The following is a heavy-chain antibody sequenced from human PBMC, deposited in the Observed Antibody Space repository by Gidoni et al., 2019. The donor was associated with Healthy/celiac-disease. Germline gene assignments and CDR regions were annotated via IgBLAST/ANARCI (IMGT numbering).Heavy chain of an antibody. CDR1: GFTFSRQG. CDR3: AKAEVLGIQLWLPFDY. V-gene: IGHV3-30*18. J-gene: IGHJ4*02. D-gene: IGHD5-18*01. Sequence: QVQLVESVGGVVQPGRSLRPSCAASGFTFSRQGMHWVRQAPGKGLEWVAVISYDGSNKYYADSVKGRFTISRDNSKNTLYLQMNSLRAEDTAVYYCAKAEVLGIQLWLPFDYWGQGTLVTVSS. CDR2: ISYDGSNK.